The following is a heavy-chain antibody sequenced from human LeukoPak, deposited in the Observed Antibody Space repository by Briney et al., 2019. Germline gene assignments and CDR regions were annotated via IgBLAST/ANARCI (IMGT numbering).Heavy chain of an antibody. CDR1: GYSFTSYA. Sequence: ASVKVSCKASGYSFTSYAMNWVRQAPGQGLEWMGWINANTGNPTYAQGFTGRCVFSLDTSVSTAYLQISSLKAEDTAVYSCARVAEYSSGWYDPFDYWGQGTLVTVSS. D-gene: IGHD6-19*01. V-gene: IGHV7-4-1*02. CDR3: ARVAEYSSGWYDPFDY. J-gene: IGHJ4*02. CDR2: INANTGNP.